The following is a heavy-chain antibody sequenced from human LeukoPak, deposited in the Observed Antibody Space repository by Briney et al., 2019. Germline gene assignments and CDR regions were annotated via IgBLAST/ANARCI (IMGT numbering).Heavy chain of an antibody. CDR3: ARGLVRGRRKWENNGMDV. D-gene: IGHD1-26*01. V-gene: IGHV1-18*01. CDR1: GYTFTNYG. CDR2: IIAYNGNT. J-gene: IGHJ6*02. Sequence: ASVKVSCKASGYTFTNYGISWVRQAPGQGLEWMGYIIAYNGNTNYAQNCQGRVTMTTDTSTSTAYMELRSLRSDDTAVYYCARGLVRGRRKWENNGMDVWGQGTRVTVSS.